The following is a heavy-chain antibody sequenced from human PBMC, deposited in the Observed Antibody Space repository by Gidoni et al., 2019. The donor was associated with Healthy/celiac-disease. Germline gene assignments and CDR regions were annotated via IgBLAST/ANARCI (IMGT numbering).Heavy chain of an antibody. CDR1: RFLFSSYH. Sequence: EVQLLESGGGWVQPGGSLRLSCAAYRFLFSSYHVSWVRQAPGKGLEWVSAISASGGSTYSADSLKGRCTISRDNSKNTLYLQMNSLRAEDTAVYYCAKDLYYYDSCGYSWAIDYWGQGTLVTVSS. J-gene: IGHJ4*02. D-gene: IGHD3-22*01. CDR2: ISASGGST. CDR3: AKDLYYYDSCGYSWAIDY. V-gene: IGHV3-23*01.